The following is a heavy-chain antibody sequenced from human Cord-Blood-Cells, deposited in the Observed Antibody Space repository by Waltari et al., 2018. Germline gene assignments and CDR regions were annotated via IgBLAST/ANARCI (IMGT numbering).Heavy chain of an antibody. J-gene: IGHJ4*02. Sequence: EVQLVESGGGLVKPGGSLRLSWAPAGFTLSISSMKWVSQAPRKVLDMVSAISSNRSYLYNADSVERRVTISRDNVNNALYQQMHSPRAEDTAVNYCARGRLALDYWSKGNLVTVS. V-gene: IGHV3-21*01. CDR2: ISSNRSYL. CDR3: ARGRLALDY. CDR1: GFTLSISS.